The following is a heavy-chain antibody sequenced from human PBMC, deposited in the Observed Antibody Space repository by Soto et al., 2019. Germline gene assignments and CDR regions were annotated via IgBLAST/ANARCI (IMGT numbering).Heavy chain of an antibody. CDR1: GYSFTSYW. J-gene: IGHJ5*02. CDR2: IYPGDSDT. CDR3: ARLRGSGSYYLSFNWFDP. D-gene: IGHD3-10*01. Sequence: PGESLKISCKGSGYSFTSYWIGWVRQMPGKGLEWMGIIYPGDSDTRYSPSFQGQVTISADKSISTAYLQWSSLKASDTAMYYCARLRGSGSYYLSFNWFDPWGQGTLVTVSS. V-gene: IGHV5-51*01.